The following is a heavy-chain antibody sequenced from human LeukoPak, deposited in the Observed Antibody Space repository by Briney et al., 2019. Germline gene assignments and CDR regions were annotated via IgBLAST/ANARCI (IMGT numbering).Heavy chain of an antibody. V-gene: IGHV3-30-3*01. Sequence: PGGSLRLSCAASGFTFSSYAMHWVRQAPGKGLEWVAVISYDGSNKYYADSVKGRFTISRDNSKNTLYLQMNSLRAEDTAVYYCARDEGSIVVVPAAPGGWSDPWGQGTLVTVSS. CDR1: GFTFSSYA. CDR3: ARDEGSIVVVPAAPGGWSDP. D-gene: IGHD2-2*01. CDR2: ISYDGSNK. J-gene: IGHJ5*02.